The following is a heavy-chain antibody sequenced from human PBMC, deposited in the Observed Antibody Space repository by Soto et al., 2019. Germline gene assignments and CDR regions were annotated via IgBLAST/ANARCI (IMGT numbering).Heavy chain of an antibody. V-gene: IGHV3-43*01. CDR2: ISWDGGST. CDR3: AKDLTSGKYNWNSRRYYYGMDV. CDR1: GFTFDDYT. J-gene: IGHJ6*02. D-gene: IGHD1-7*01. Sequence: GGSLRLSCAASGFTFDDYTMHWVRQAPGKGLEWVSLISWDGGSTYYADSVKGRFTISRDNSKNSLYLQMNSLRTEDTALYYCAKDLTSGKYNWNSRRYYYGMDVWGQGTTVTVSS.